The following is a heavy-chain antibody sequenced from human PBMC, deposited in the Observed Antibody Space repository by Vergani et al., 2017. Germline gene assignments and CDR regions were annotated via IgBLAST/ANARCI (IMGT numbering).Heavy chain of an antibody. V-gene: IGHV3-23*04. J-gene: IGHJ4*02. Sequence: VQLVESGGGLVQPGGSLRLSCAASGFTFSSYAMSWVRQAPGKGLEWVSAISGSGGSTYYADSVKGRFTISRDNSKNTLYLQMNSLRAEDTAVYYCAKGKDIVVVVAATTFDYWGQGTLVTVSS. D-gene: IGHD2-15*01. CDR1: GFTFSSYA. CDR2: ISGSGGST. CDR3: AKGKDIVVVVAATTFDY.